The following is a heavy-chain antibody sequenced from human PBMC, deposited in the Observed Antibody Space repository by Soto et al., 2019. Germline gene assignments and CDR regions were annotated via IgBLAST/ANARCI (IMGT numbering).Heavy chain of an antibody. CDR1: GFNFTNYW. D-gene: IGHD1-26*01. Sequence: EVQLVESGGGLVQPGGSLRLSCAASGFNFTNYWINWVRQAPGKGLEWVANINPAGSDRRYVDSVKGRFTISRDNAKNSVYLQMNSLRDDDTAVYYCASARSSVGAPGGFIEFWGQGSLVTVSS. V-gene: IGHV3-7*03. CDR2: INPAGSDR. J-gene: IGHJ4*02. CDR3: ASARSSVGAPGGFIEF.